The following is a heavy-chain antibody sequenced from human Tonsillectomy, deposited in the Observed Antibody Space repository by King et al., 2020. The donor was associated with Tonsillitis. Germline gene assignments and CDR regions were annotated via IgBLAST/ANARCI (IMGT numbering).Heavy chain of an antibody. J-gene: IGHJ3*02. CDR3: ATVLGRDYYGSGRPWGGAFDI. CDR2: IYYSGST. V-gene: IGHV4-59*13. CDR1: NGSIRSYY. Sequence: QLQESGPGLVKPSETLSLTCNVSNGSIRSYYWSWIRQAPGKGLEWIGYIYYSGSTNYNPSLKSRVTISVDTSKNQFSLKLSSVTAADTAVYYCATVLGRDYYGSGRPWGGAFDIWGKGTMVTVSS. D-gene: IGHD3-10*01.